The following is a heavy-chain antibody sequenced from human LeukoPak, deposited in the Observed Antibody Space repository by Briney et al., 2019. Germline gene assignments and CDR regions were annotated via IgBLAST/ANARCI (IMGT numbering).Heavy chain of an antibody. CDR3: SKDRDYYDSRGYYYPPGDY. Sequence: GGSLRLSCAASGFTFSSYAMHWVRQAPGKGLEWVAVISYDGSNKYYADSVKGRFTISRDNSKNTLYLQMNSLRAEDTAVYYWSKDRDYYDSRGYYYPPGDYWGQGTLVTVSS. CDR2: ISYDGSNK. V-gene: IGHV3-30-3*01. J-gene: IGHJ4*02. CDR1: GFTFSSYA. D-gene: IGHD3-22*01.